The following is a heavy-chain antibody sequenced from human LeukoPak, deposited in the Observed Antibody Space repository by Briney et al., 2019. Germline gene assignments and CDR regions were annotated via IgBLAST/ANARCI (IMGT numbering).Heavy chain of an antibody. CDR3: ANYYDSSGYSGPLYGMDV. CDR1: GYTFTGYY. J-gene: IGHJ6*02. D-gene: IGHD3-22*01. V-gene: IGHV1-2*02. Sequence: ASVTVSCKASGYTFTGYYMHWVRQAPGQGLEWMGWINPNSGGTNYAQKFQGRVTMTRDTSISTAYMELSRLRSDDTAVYYCANYYDSSGYSGPLYGMDVWGQGTTVTVSS. CDR2: INPNSGGT.